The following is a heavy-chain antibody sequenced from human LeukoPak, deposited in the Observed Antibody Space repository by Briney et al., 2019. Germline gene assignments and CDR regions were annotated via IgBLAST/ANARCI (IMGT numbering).Heavy chain of an antibody. J-gene: IGHJ3*01. CDR1: GISFSGVG. CDR2: ISSSSTII. CDR3: TRDIRTWNGAFDD. V-gene: IGHV3-48*01. Sequence: PGGSLRLSCAASGISFSGVGMNWVRQAPGKGLEWLSYISSSSTIIYYADSVKGRFTLSRDNAPNPLFLQMNSLRAEDTAVSDCTRDIRTWNGAFDDWGQGTMVTVSS. D-gene: IGHD1-1*01.